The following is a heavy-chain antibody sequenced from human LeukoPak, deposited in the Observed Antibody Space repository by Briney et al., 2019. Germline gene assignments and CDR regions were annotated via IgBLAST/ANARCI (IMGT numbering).Heavy chain of an antibody. CDR2: INPSGGNT. CDR1: GFTFSSNP. V-gene: IGHV3-23*01. Sequence: GGSLRLSCAGSGFTFSSNPLSWVRQAPGKGLEWVSAINPSGGNTYYADSVRGRFTISRDNSKNTLYLQMNTLRAEDTAVYYCATTRQARRYFDYWGQGTLVTVSS. D-gene: IGHD1-1*01. J-gene: IGHJ4*02. CDR3: ATTRQARRYFDY.